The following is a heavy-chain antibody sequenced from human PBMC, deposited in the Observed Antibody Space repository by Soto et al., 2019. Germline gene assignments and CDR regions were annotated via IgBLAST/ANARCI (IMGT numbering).Heavy chain of an antibody. Sequence: QVQLVESGGGVVQPGRSLRLSCAASGFTFSSYGMHWVRQAPGKGLEWVAVIWYDGSNKYYADSVKGRFTISRDNSKTTLYLQMNSLRAEDTAVYYCARDLWHGDYGMDVWGQGTTVTVSS. J-gene: IGHJ6*02. CDR3: ARDLWHGDYGMDV. D-gene: IGHD4-17*01. V-gene: IGHV3-33*01. CDR2: IWYDGSNK. CDR1: GFTFSSYG.